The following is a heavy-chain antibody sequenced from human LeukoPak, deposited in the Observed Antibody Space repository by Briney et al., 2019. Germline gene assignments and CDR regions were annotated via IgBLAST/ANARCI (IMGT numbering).Heavy chain of an antibody. CDR3: ARYQWPKLDDY. D-gene: IGHD6-19*01. Sequence: GGSLRLSCAASGFTFSSYSMNWVRQAPGKGLEWVSYISGSSGNAIHYADSVKGRFTISRDNAKNSLYLQMNSLRAEDTAVYYCARYQWPKLDDYWGQGTLVTVSS. J-gene: IGHJ4*02. CDR2: ISGSSGNAI. V-gene: IGHV3-48*01. CDR1: GFTFSSYS.